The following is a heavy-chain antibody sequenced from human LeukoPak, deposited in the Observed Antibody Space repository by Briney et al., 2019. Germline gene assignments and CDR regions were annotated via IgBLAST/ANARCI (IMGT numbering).Heavy chain of an antibody. CDR2: IYYSGST. Sequence: PSETLSLTCTVPGGSISSYYWSWIRQPPGNGLEWIGYIYYSGSTNYNPSLKTRATISVDTSKNQFSLKLSSVTAADTAVYYCARGGYSYGYWGQGTLVTVSS. V-gene: IGHV4-59*01. J-gene: IGHJ4*02. CDR1: GGSISSYY. CDR3: ARGGYSYGY. D-gene: IGHD5-18*01.